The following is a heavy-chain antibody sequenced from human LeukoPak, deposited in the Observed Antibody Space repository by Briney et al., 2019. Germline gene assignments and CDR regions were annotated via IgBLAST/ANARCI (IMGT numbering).Heavy chain of an antibody. CDR2: IIPTFGTA. D-gene: IGHD3-10*01. Sequence: ASVKVSCKASGGTFSSYAISWVRQAPGQGLEWMGGIIPTFGTANYAQKFQGRVTITADESTSTAYMELSSLRSEDTAVYYCATHYGRTIYYYGMDVWGKGTTVTVSS. V-gene: IGHV1-69*13. J-gene: IGHJ6*04. CDR1: GGTFSSYA. CDR3: ATHYGRTIYYYGMDV.